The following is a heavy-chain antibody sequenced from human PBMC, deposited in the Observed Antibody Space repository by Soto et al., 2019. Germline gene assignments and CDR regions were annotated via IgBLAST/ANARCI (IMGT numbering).Heavy chain of an antibody. Sequence: ASVKVSCKASGYTFTSYYMHWVRQAPGQGLEWMGIINPSGGSTSYAQKFQGRVTMTRDTSTGTVYMELSSLRSEDTAVYYCARPQYRGAFDIWGQGTMVTVSS. CDR2: INPSGGST. CDR1: GYTFTSYY. V-gene: IGHV1-46*01. J-gene: IGHJ3*02. D-gene: IGHD5-18*01. CDR3: ARPQYRGAFDI.